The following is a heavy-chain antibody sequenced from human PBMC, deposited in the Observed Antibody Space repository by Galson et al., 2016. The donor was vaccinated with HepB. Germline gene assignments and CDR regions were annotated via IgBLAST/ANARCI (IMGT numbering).Heavy chain of an antibody. Sequence: SLRLSCAASGFTFSSYGMSWVRQAPGKGLEWVSSITGSGSSTYYTDSVYGRFTISRDNSKNTLDLRMNSLRAEDTAVYYCARDYNWNYVYWFDPWGQGTLVTVSS. CDR3: ARDYNWNYVYWFDP. CDR1: GFTFSSYG. D-gene: IGHD1-7*01. J-gene: IGHJ5*02. V-gene: IGHV3-23*01. CDR2: ITGSGSST.